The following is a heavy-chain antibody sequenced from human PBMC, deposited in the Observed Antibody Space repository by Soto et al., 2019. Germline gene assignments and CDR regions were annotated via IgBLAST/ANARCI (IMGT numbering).Heavy chain of an antibody. CDR3: AKNGNNWDYPPDY. CDR2: IKQDESEK. V-gene: IGHV3-7*01. CDR1: GFTFSSYW. D-gene: IGHD1-7*01. J-gene: IGHJ4*02. Sequence: GGSLRLSCAASGFTFSSYWMSWVRQAPGKGLEWVANIKQDESEKYYVDSVKGRFTISRDNAKNSLYLQMNSLRAEDTALYYCAKNGNNWDYPPDYWGQGTLVTVSS.